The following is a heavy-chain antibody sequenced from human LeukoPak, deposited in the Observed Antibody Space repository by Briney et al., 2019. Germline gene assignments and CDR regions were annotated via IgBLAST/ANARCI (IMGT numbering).Heavy chain of an antibody. D-gene: IGHD2-15*01. V-gene: IGHV4-34*01. CDR2: INHSGST. CDR1: GGSFSGYY. Sequence: SETLSLTCAVYGGSFSGYYWSWIRQPPGKGLEWIGEINHSGSTNYNPSLKSRVTISVDTSKTQFSLKLSSVTAADTAVYYCASTCSGGSCSYYFDYWGQGTLVTVSS. J-gene: IGHJ4*02. CDR3: ASTCSGGSCSYYFDY.